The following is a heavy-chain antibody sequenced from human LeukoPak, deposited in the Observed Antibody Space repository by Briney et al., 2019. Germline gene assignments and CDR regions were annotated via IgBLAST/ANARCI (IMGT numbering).Heavy chain of an antibody. Sequence: SVKASCKASGGTFSSYAISWVRQAPGQGLEWMGGIIPIFGTANYAQKFQGRVTITADESTSTAYMELSSLRSEDTAVYYCARSIAVAGQYYFDYWGQGTLVTVSS. D-gene: IGHD6-19*01. J-gene: IGHJ4*02. CDR3: ARSIAVAGQYYFDY. V-gene: IGHV1-69*13. CDR2: IIPIFGTA. CDR1: GGTFSSYA.